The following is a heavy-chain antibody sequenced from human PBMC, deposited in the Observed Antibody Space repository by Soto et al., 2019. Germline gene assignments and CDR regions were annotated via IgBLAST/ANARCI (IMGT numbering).Heavy chain of an antibody. V-gene: IGHV5-10-1*01. D-gene: IGHD6-13*01. CDR2: IDPSDSYT. J-gene: IGHJ6*02. CDR3: ASSSIAAGSYYYYGMDV. Sequence: GESLKISCQASGYSFTTYWISWVRQMPGKGLEWMGRIDPSDSYTNYSPSFQGHVTISADKSISTAYLQWSSLKASDTAMYYCASSSIAAGSYYYYGMDVWGQGTTVTVSS. CDR1: GYSFTTYW.